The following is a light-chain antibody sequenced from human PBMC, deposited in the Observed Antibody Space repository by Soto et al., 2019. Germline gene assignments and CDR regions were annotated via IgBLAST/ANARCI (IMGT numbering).Light chain of an antibody. CDR1: QTILYSSNNKNY. CDR2: WAS. CDR3: QQYYSIPRA. V-gene: IGKV4-1*01. Sequence: DIVLTQSPDSLAVSLGERATINCKYSQTILYSSNNKNYLAWYQQRPGQPPKLLISWASTRESGVPDRFSGSGSGTDFTLTINNLQAEDVAVYYCQQYYSIPRAFGQGTRVEIK. J-gene: IGKJ1*01.